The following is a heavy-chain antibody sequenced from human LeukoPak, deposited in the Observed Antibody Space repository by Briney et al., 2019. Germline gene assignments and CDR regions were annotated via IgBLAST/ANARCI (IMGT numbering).Heavy chain of an antibody. CDR1: GYTFTSYG. Sequence: ASVKVSCKASGYTFTSYGISWVRQAPGQGREWMGWISAYNGNTNYAQKLQGRVTMTTDTSTSTAYMELRSLRSDDTAVYYCASGYGGNPFISGFDYWGQGTLVTVSS. CDR3: ASGYGGNPFISGFDY. V-gene: IGHV1-18*01. J-gene: IGHJ4*02. D-gene: IGHD4-23*01. CDR2: ISAYNGNT.